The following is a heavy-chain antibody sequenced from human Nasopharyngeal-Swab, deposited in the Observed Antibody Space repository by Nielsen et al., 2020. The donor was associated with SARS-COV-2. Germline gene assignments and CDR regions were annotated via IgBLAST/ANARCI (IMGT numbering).Heavy chain of an antibody. J-gene: IGHJ6*03. V-gene: IGHV4-31*02. D-gene: IGHD2-2*01. CDR3: ARVFWGYCSSTSCSNYYYYYYMDV. Sequence: WIRQPPGKGLEWIGCIYYSGSTYYNPSLKSRVTISVDTSKNQFSLKLSSVTAADTAVYYCARVFWGYCSSTSCSNYYYYYYMDVWGKGTTVTVSS. CDR2: IYYSGST.